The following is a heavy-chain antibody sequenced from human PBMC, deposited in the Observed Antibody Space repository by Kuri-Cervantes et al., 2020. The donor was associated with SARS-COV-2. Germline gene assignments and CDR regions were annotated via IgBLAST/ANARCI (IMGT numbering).Heavy chain of an antibody. J-gene: IGHJ3*02. D-gene: IGHD3-16*01. V-gene: IGHV3-21*01. CDR2: INTDGSHE. CDR1: GFTFSSYS. CDR3: AKDGGLQEGPDAFDI. Sequence: GESLKISCAASGFTFSSYSMLWVRQAPGKGLEWVSSINTDGSHENYADSVKGRFTISRDSAKSSLYLQMNSLRVEDTAVYYCAKDGGLQEGPDAFDIWGQGTMVTVSS.